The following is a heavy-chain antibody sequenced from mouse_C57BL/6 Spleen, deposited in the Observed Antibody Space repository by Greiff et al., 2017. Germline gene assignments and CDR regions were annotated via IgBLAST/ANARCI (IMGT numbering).Heavy chain of an antibody. J-gene: IGHJ2*01. CDR2: ISSGSSTI. D-gene: IGHD1-1*01. Sequence: DVKLVESGGGLVKPGGSLKLSCAASGFTFSDYGMHWVRQAPEKGLEWVAYISSGSSTIYYADTVKGRVTISRDNAKNTLFLQMTSLRSEDTAMYYCARYYGSSFDYWGQGTTLTVSS. CDR3: ARYYGSSFDY. CDR1: GFTFSDYG. V-gene: IGHV5-17*01.